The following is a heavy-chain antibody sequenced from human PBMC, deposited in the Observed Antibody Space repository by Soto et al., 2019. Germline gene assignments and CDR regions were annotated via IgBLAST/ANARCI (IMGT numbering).Heavy chain of an antibody. V-gene: IGHV3-23*01. CDR3: AKDHTVVIRDAFDI. CDR1: GFTFSSYA. J-gene: IGHJ3*02. D-gene: IGHD3-22*01. CDR2: ISDSGTGT. Sequence: EVQILESGGGLVQPGGSLRLSCAASGFTFSSYAMYWVRQAPGKGLAWVSGISDSGTGTYYADSVKGRFTISRDNSKNTVYLQMKSLRAEYTAVYYCAKDHTVVIRDAFDIWGQGTMVNVSS.